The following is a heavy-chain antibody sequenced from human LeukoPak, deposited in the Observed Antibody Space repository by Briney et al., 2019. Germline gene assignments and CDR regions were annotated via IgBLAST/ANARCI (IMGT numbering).Heavy chain of an antibody. J-gene: IGHJ3*02. CDR2: ISWNSGSI. D-gene: IGHD1-26*01. Sequence: GGSLRLSCAASGFTFDDYAMHCVRQAPGKGLEWVSGISWNSGSIGYADSVKGRFTISRDNAKNSLYLQMNSLRAEDTALYYCAKGVGATFDAFDIWGQGTMVTVSS. V-gene: IGHV3-9*01. CDR1: GFTFDDYA. CDR3: AKGVGATFDAFDI.